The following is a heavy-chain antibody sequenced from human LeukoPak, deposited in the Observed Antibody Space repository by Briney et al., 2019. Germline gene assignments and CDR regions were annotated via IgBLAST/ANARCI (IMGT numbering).Heavy chain of an antibody. V-gene: IGHV3-23*01. J-gene: IGHJ4*02. CDR1: AFTFSSYA. D-gene: IGHD6-19*01. Sequence: GGSLRPSCAPSAFTFSSYAMSWVRQAQGKGLEWVSGIIGSGASTYYADSVKGRFIISSDNSKNTPYLQMNSLRAEDTAVYYCAKGSYSSGWDSWGQGTLVTVSS. CDR3: AKGSYSSGWDS. CDR2: IIGSGAST.